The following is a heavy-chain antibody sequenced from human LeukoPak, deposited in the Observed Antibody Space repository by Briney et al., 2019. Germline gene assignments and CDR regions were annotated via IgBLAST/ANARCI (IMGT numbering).Heavy chain of an antibody. D-gene: IGHD5-12*01. V-gene: IGHV4-4*02. J-gene: IGHJ4*02. CDR2: IYHSGRT. CDR3: ASSDGLPPRSDSSYDVFDY. CDR1: GGSIISGNW. Sequence: PSETLSPTCAVSGGSIISGNWWSWVRQPPGKGLEWIGEIYHSGRTNYNPSLKSRVTISLDKSKNHFSPNLSSVTAADTALYYCASSDGLPPRSDSSYDVFDYWGQGTLVTVSS.